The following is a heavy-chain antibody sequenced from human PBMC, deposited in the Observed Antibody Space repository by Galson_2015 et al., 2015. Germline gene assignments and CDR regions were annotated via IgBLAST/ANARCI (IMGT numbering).Heavy chain of an antibody. CDR2: ISDEGSIK. CDR1: GFTFSSCG. Sequence: SLRLSCAASGFTFSSCGMHWVRQAPGKGLEWVALISDEGSIKEYADSVKGRFTISRDNSKNTLSLQMNSLRAEDTAIYYCAKDNEGYCSDGPCYSYYYYGMDVWGQGTTVTVSS. J-gene: IGHJ6*02. CDR3: AKDNEGYCSDGPCYSYYYYGMDV. V-gene: IGHV3-30*18. D-gene: IGHD2-15*01.